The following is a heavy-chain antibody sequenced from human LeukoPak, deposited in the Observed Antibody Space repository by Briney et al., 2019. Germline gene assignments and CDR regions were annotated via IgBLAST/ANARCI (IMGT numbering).Heavy chain of an antibody. CDR3: ARDPSGSSTTSFDY. V-gene: IGHV3-74*01. CDR2: INSDGSST. D-gene: IGHD1/OR15-1a*01. J-gene: IGHJ4*02. CDR1: GFTFSTYW. Sequence: GGPLRLSCAASGFTFSTYWMHWARQAPGKGLVWVSRINSDGSSTSYADSVKGRFTISRDNAKNTLYLQMNTLRVEDTAVYYCARDPSGSSTTSFDYWGQGTLVTVSS.